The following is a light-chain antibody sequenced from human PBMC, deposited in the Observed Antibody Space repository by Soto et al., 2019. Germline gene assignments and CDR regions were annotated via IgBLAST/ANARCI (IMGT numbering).Light chain of an antibody. J-gene: IGKJ1*01. CDR1: QTISFS. Sequence: DIQMTQSPSTLSASVGDRVTITCRASQTISFSLAWYQQKPGKAPKLLIYDASTLQSGVPSRFSGSESGTEFILTISGLQHDDVATYYCQQYHGYSLTFGQGTKVEI. V-gene: IGKV1-5*01. CDR3: QQYHGYSLT. CDR2: DAS.